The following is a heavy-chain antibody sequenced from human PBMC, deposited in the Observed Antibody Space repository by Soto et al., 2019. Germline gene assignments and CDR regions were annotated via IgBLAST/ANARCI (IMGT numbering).Heavy chain of an antibody. D-gene: IGHD3-10*01. CDR3: ARGYGRNFDY. V-gene: IGHV4-34*01. CDR1: GGSFNGYY. Sequence: QVQLQQWGAGLLKASETLSLTCAVYGGSFNGYYWNWIRQPPGKGLEWIGEINHSGSTNYNPSLKSRVTISVDTSNNQFSLKLSSVTAADTAVYSCARGYGRNFDYWGQGTLVTVSS. J-gene: IGHJ4*02. CDR2: INHSGST.